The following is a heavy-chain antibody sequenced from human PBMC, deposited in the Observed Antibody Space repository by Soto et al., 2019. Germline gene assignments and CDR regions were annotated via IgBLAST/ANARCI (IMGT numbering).Heavy chain of an antibody. D-gene: IGHD3-22*01. CDR2: IVVGSGNT. CDR3: AAGVHNYYDSSGYPINDAFDI. J-gene: IGHJ3*02. V-gene: IGHV1-58*01. Sequence: SVKVSCKASGFTFTSSAVQWVRQARGQRLEWIGWIVVGSGNTNYAQKFQERVTITRDMSTSTAYMELSSLRSEDTAVYYCAAGVHNYYDSSGYPINDAFDIWGQGTMVTVSS. CDR1: GFTFTSSA.